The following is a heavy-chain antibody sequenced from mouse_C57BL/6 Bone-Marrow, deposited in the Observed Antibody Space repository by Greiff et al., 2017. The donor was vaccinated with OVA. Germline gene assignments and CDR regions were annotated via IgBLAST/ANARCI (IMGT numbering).Heavy chain of an antibody. D-gene: IGHD2-1*01. CDR3: ASYGNYEDYYAMDY. CDR2: IWSGGST. J-gene: IGHJ4*01. V-gene: IGHV2-2*01. Sequence: QVQLKQSGPGLVQPSQSLSITCTVSGFSLTSYGVHWVRQSPGKGLEWLGVIWSGGSTDYNAAFISSLSISKDNSKSQVFFKMNSLQADDTAIYYCASYGNYEDYYAMDYWGQGTSVTVSS. CDR1: GFSLTSYG.